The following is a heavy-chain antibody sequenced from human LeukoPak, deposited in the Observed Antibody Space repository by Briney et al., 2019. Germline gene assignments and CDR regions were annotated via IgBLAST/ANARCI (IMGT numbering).Heavy chain of an antibody. CDR2: IWYDGNNK. CDR1: GLTFSGYG. V-gene: IGHV3-33*06. Sequence: GGSLRLSCAASGLTFSGYGMHWVRQAPDKGLEWVAVIWYDGNNKYYADSVKGRFTISRDNSKNTLYLQMNSLRVEDTAVYYCAKDWGYTTMVSYYFDYWGQGALVTVSS. CDR3: AKDWGYTTMVSYYFDY. D-gene: IGHD5-18*01. J-gene: IGHJ4*02.